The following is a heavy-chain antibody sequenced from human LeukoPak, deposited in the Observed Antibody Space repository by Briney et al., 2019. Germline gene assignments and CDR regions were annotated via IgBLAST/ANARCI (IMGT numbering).Heavy chain of an antibody. CDR2: ISGSGGST. V-gene: IGHV3-23*01. J-gene: IGHJ4*02. CDR3: AKATLWIQLYGYFDY. CDR1: GFTFSSYA. D-gene: IGHD5-18*01. Sequence: PGGSLRLSCAASGFTFSSYAMSWVRQAPGKGLEWVSAISGSGGSTYYADSVKGRFTISRDNSKNTLYLQMNSLRAEDTAVYYCAKATLWIQLYGYFDYWGQGTLVTVSS.